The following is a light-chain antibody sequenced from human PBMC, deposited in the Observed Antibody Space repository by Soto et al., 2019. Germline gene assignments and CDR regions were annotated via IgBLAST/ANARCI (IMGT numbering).Light chain of an antibody. CDR3: QQYGSSLIT. Sequence: DIVLTQSPGTLSLSPGERATLSCRASQSVSGMDWYQQIRGKDHRLLIYGASTRATRIQDRFSGIASGTDFTLTISRLEPEDFSVDYCQQYGSSLITFGQGTRLEIK. V-gene: IGKV3-20*01. CDR2: GAS. CDR1: QSVSG. J-gene: IGKJ5*01.